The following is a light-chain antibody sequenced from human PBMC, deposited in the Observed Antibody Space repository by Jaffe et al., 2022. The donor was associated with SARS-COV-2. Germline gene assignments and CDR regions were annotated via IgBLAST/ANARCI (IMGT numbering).Light chain of an antibody. Sequence: QSALTQPPSASGSAGQSVTFSCTGTSSDVGGYNYVSWYQQHPGKAPKLMIYEVNKRPSGVPDRFSGSKSGSTASLTVFGLQADDEADYYCSSYAGDTWVFGGGTKLTVL. J-gene: IGLJ3*02. CDR3: SSYAGDTWV. V-gene: IGLV2-8*01. CDR2: EVN. CDR1: SSDVGGYNY.